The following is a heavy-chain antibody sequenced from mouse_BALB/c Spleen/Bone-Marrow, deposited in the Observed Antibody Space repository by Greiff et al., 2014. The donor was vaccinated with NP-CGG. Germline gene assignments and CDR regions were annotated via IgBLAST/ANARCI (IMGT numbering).Heavy chain of an antibody. J-gene: IGHJ4*01. CDR2: INPNTDYT. CDR1: GYTFSSYW. D-gene: IGHD4-1*01. V-gene: IGHV1-7*01. CDR3: ARKGLGLAMDH. Sequence: QVQLQQSGAELAKPGASVKMSCKASGYTFSSYWMHWVKQRPGQGLEWIGYINPNTDYTEYNQKFKDKATLTADKSSSTAYMQLSSLTSEDSAVYYCARKGLGLAMDHWGQGTSVTVSS.